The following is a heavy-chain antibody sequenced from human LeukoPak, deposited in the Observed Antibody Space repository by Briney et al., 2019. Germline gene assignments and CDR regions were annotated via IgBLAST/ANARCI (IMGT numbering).Heavy chain of an antibody. CDR1: GFTFDDYA. D-gene: IGHD3-22*01. Sequence: GGSLRLSCAASGFTFDDYAMHWVRQAPGKGLEWVSGISWNSGSIGYADSVKGRFTICRDNAKNSLYLQMNSLRAEDTALYYCAKLGYYDSSGYPGYWGQGTLVTVSS. J-gene: IGHJ4*02. CDR3: AKLGYYDSSGYPGY. CDR2: ISWNSGSI. V-gene: IGHV3-9*01.